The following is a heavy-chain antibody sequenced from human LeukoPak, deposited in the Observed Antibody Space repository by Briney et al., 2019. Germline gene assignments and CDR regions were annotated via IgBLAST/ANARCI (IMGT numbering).Heavy chain of an antibody. D-gene: IGHD6-19*01. V-gene: IGHV3-21*01. CDR2: ISTTSRYI. Sequence: PGGSLRLSCAASGFAFDSYSFNWVRQAPGKGLEWVSSISTTSRYIYHADSVKGRFTISRDNAKNSLYLQMNSLRAEDTAVYYCARGQYSSGWKSWFDPWGQGTLVTVSS. CDR3: ARGQYSSGWKSWFDP. CDR1: GFAFDSYS. J-gene: IGHJ5*02.